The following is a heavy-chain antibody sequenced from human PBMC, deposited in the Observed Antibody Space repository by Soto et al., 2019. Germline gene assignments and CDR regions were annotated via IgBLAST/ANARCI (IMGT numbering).Heavy chain of an antibody. V-gene: IGHV3-23*01. D-gene: IGHD1-1*01. Sequence: EVRLLESGGGLVQPGGSLRLSCAASGFTFSAYAMSWVRQAPGKGLEWVSAIRSGGDRTFYADSVQGRFTTSRDDSKNTPDLQMDRLRAKDTAVDNCAKHRGAGNAYYYDMCDWGQGTTVTVSS. CDR1: GFTFSAYA. CDR2: IRSGGDRT. CDR3: AKHRGAGNAYYYDMCD. J-gene: IGHJ6*02.